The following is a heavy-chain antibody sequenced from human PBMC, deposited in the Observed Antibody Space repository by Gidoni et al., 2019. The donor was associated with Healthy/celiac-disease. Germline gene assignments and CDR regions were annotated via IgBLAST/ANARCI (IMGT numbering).Heavy chain of an antibody. CDR2: IYYSGST. CDR1: GGPISSGGYY. J-gene: IGHJ5*02. Sequence: QVQLQESGPGLVKPSQTLSLRCTVSGGPISSGGYYWSWIRQHPGKGLEWIGYIYYSGSTYYNPSLKSRVTISVDTSKTQFSLKLSSVTAADTAVYYCARGGYSYGYGYNWFDPWGQGTLVTVSS. D-gene: IGHD5-18*01. CDR3: ARGGYSYGYGYNWFDP. V-gene: IGHV4-31*03.